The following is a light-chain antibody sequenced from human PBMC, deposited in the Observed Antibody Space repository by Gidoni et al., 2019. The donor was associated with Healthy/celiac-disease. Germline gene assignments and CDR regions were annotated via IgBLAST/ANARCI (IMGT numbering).Light chain of an antibody. CDR3: QQYDNLPCS. CDR1: QDISNY. CDR2: DAS. V-gene: IGKV1-33*01. Sequence: DIQLTQSPSSLSAYVGDRVTITCQASQDISNYLNWYQQKPGKAPQLLNYDASNLETGVPSRCSGSGSRTYFIFTISSLQPEVIATYYCQQYDNLPCSFGQGTKLEIK. J-gene: IGKJ2*04.